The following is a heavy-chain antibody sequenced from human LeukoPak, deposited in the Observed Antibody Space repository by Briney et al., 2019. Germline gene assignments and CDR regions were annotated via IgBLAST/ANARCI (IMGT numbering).Heavy chain of an antibody. V-gene: IGHV1-2*02. J-gene: IGHJ4*02. CDR2: IYPNSGAT. CDR1: GYTFTAYY. CDR3: ARDGVSTTPDFDY. Sequence: ASVKVSCKTSGYTFTAYYMYWLRQAPGQGLECMGWIYPNSGATGYAQNFQGRVTMTRDTSVGTIYMELSRLRSDDTAVYYCARDGVSTTPDFDYWGQGTLVTVSS. D-gene: IGHD2-8*01.